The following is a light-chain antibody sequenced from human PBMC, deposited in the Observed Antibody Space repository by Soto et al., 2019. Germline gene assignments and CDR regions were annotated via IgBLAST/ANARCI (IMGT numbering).Light chain of an antibody. V-gene: IGLV2-14*01. CDR1: SXXVGGYNY. CDR2: DVS. Sequence: QSVLTQPASVSGSPGQSITISRTGTSXXVGGYNYVSWYQQHPGKAPKLMIYDVSNRPSGVSNRFSGSKSGNTASLTISGLQAEDEAXYYCSSYTSSSLVVFGGGTKLTVL. J-gene: IGLJ2*01. CDR3: SSYTSSSLVV.